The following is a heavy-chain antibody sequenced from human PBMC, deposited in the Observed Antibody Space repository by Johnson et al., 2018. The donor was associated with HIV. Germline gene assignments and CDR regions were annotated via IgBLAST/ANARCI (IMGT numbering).Heavy chain of an antibody. J-gene: IGHJ3*01. V-gene: IGHV3-30*03. Sequence: QVYLVESGGGVVQPGTSLRLSCAASGFTFSRCGMHWVRQAPGKGLEWAAVISNDGSAKYYAYSVKGRFTISRDNSDNTMYLQMNSLRDEDTAVYYCARAPHDAFDVWGQGTMVTVSS. CDR1: GFTFSRCG. CDR2: ISNDGSAK. CDR3: ARAPHDAFDV.